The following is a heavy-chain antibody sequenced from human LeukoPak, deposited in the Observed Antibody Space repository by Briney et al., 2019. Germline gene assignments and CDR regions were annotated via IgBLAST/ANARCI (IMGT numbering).Heavy chain of an antibody. CDR2: INHSGST. V-gene: IGHV4-34*01. CDR3: ARVSGWYNNYYYYYMDV. J-gene: IGHJ6*03. Sequence: SETLSLTCAVYGGSFSGYYWSWIRQPPGKGLEWIGEINHSGSTNYNPSLKSRVTISVDTSKNQFSLKLSSVTAADTAVYYCARVSGWYNNYYYYYMDVWGKGTTVTISS. CDR1: GGSFSGYY. D-gene: IGHD6-19*01.